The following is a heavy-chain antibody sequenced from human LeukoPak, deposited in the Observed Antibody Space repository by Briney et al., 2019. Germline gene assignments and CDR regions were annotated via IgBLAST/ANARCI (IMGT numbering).Heavy chain of an antibody. CDR2: TSGSGVST. D-gene: IGHD3-3*01. V-gene: IGHV3-23*01. CDR1: GFTFSSYA. J-gene: IGHJ6*02. CDR3: AKGSRNYDFWSGPGRGVYYYGMDV. Sequence: GGSLRLSCAASGFTFSSYAMSWVRQAPGKGLEWVSATSGSGVSTYYADSVKGRFTISRDNSKNTLYLQMNSLRAEDTAVYYCAKGSRNYDFWSGPGRGVYYYGMDVWGQGTTVTVSS.